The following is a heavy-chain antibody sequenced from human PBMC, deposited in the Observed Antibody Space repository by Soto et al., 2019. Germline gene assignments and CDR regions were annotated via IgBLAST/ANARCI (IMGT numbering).Heavy chain of an antibody. Sequence: EVQLLESGGGVVEPGGSLRLSCAASGFSFRSYAMTWVRQAPGRGLEWVTAISGTGDNTFYADSVKGRFTISRDNSKNTLFLQMHSLRLEDTAVYYCAKGLSQLDYWGQGILVTVSS. D-gene: IGHD3-16*01. CDR2: ISGTGDNT. J-gene: IGHJ4*02. V-gene: IGHV3-23*01. CDR1: GFSFRSYA. CDR3: AKGLSQLDY.